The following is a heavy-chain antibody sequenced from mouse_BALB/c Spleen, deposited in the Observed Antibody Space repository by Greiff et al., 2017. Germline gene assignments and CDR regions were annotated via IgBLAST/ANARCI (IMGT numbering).Heavy chain of an antibody. CDR2: INPSSGYT. J-gene: IGHJ1*01. Sequence: QVQLKESGAELARPGASVKMSCKASGYTFTSYTMHWVKQRPGQGLEWIGYINPSSGYTNYNQKFKDKATLTADKSSSTAYMQLSSLTSEDSAVYYCARSSTTATKYFDVWGAGTTVTVSS. D-gene: IGHD1-2*01. V-gene: IGHV1-4*01. CDR1: GYTFTSYT. CDR3: ARSSTTATKYFDV.